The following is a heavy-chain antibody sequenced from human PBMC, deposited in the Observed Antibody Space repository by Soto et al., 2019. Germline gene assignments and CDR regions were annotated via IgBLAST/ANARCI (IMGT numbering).Heavy chain of an antibody. CDR2: ISSSGGTF. V-gene: IGHV3-11*01. D-gene: IGHD6-19*01. Sequence: GLTLRLSWVVSGFTYGDYYMPWIRQARGKGLEWISYISSSGGTFYYSDSVKGRFTISRDNAKNSLYLQMNSLRAQDTAVHYCARDPLISGSGWDQRGQGTLVVVCS. J-gene: IGHJ4*02. CDR1: GFTYGDYY. CDR3: ARDPLISGSGWDQ.